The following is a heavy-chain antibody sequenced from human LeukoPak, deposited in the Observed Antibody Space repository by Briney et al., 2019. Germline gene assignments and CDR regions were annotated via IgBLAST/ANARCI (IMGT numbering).Heavy chain of an antibody. D-gene: IGHD3-3*01. CDR3: ARDRAWNYFDY. J-gene: IGHJ4*02. V-gene: IGHV3-30*03. Sequence: GWSLRLSCAPSVFTFSRHGRHWVRQAPGKGLEWVAIISNDVSRKYYAHSVEGRFTISRDNSKNTLYLQMDSLRAEDTAVYYCARDRAWNYFDYWGQGTLVTVSS. CDR2: ISNDVSRK. CDR1: VFTFSRHG.